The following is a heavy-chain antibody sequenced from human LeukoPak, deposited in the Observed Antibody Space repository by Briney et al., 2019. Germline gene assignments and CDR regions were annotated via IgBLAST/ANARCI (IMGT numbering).Heavy chain of an antibody. D-gene: IGHD2-2*02. CDR3: ARLRSCSSTSCYTRFDY. J-gene: IGHJ4*02. CDR2: IYYSGST. Sequence: PSQTLSLTCTVSGGSISSGGYYWSWIRQHPGKGLEWIGYIYYSGSTYYNPSLKSRVTISVDTSKNQFSLKLSSVTAADTAVYYCARLRSCSSTSCYTRFDYWGQGTLVTVSS. V-gene: IGHV4-31*03. CDR1: GGSISSGGYY.